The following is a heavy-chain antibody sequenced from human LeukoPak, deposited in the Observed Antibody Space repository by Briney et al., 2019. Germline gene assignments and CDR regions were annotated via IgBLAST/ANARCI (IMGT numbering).Heavy chain of an antibody. CDR2: IKKDGSVK. CDR1: RFTFSSAW. Sequence: GGSLRLSCEASRFTFSSAWMSWVRQAPGKGLEWVGNIKKDGSVKQYADAVRGRFTVSRDNSKNSLYLQMNSLRADDTAVYYCVSLRVSTVRDSFDLWGQGTMVTVSS. CDR3: VSLRVSTVRDSFDL. J-gene: IGHJ3*01. V-gene: IGHV3-7*01. D-gene: IGHD3-10*01.